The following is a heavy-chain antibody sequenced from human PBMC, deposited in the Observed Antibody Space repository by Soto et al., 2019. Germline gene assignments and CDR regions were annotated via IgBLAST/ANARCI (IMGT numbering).Heavy chain of an antibody. V-gene: IGHV1-18*01. CDR1: GYTFTSYG. J-gene: IGHJ3*02. CDR3: ARDGRGQLWLLGAFDI. D-gene: IGHD5-18*01. CDR2: ISAYNGNT. Sequence: ASVKVSCKASGYTFTSYGISWVRQAPGQGLEWMGWISAYNGNTNYAQKLQGRVTMTTDTSTSTAYMELRSLRSDDTAVYYCARDGRGQLWLLGAFDIWGRGTMVTVSS.